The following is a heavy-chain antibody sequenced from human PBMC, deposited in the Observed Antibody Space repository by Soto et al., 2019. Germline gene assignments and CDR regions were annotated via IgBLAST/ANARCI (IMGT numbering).Heavy chain of an antibody. CDR3: AKERLGRGFDY. CDR2: ITSGGTI. V-gene: IGHV3-23*01. CDR1: GFTFTNYA. D-gene: IGHD7-27*01. J-gene: IGHJ4*02. Sequence: EVQLLESGGDLVQPGGSLRLSCAASGFTFTNYAMGWVRQAPGKGLEWDATITSGGTIYYADTVKGRFTISRDNSKNTVDRQVNSLSADYTAVYYCAKERLGRGFDYWGQGTLVTDSA.